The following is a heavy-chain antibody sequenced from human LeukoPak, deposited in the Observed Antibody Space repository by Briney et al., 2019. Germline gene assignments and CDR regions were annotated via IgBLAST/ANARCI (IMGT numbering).Heavy chain of an antibody. D-gene: IGHD2-2*01. J-gene: IGHJ4*02. Sequence: KPGRSLRLSCAASGFTFSSYAMHWVRQAPGKGLEWVSSISSSSSYIYYADSLKGRFTISRDNAKNSLYLQINSLRAEDTAVYYCSTSRFCSSTSCLFPFDNWGQGTLVTVSS. CDR1: GFTFSSYA. CDR3: STSRFCSSTSCLFPFDN. V-gene: IGHV3-21*01. CDR2: ISSSSSYI.